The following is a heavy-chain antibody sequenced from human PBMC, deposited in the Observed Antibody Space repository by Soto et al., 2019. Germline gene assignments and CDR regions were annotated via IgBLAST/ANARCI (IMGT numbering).Heavy chain of an antibody. J-gene: IGHJ6*03. CDR3: ARGRGLRFLEWTSYYYYMDV. D-gene: IGHD3-3*01. Sequence: PSETLSLTCAVYGGSFSGYYWSWIRQPPGKGLEWIGEINHSGSTNYNPSLKSRVTISVDTSKNQFSLKLSSVTAADTAVYYCARGRGLRFLEWTSYYYYMDVWGKGTTVTVSS. CDR2: INHSGST. CDR1: GGSFSGYY. V-gene: IGHV4-34*01.